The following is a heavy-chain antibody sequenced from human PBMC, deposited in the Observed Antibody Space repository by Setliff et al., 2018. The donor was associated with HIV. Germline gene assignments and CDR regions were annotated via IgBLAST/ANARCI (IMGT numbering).Heavy chain of an antibody. J-gene: IGHJ6*03. D-gene: IGHD3-10*01. CDR2: IDPSGSRI. CDR1: EFTLSGYS. V-gene: IGHV3-23*01. CDR3: AKDLGNYYYMDV. Sequence: GGSLRLSCAASEFTLSGYSMSWVRQVPGKGLEWVSAIDPSGSRIFYSDSVKGRFTISRDNSKNTLYLQMNSLTAEDTAVYYCAKDLGNYYYMDVWGKGTTVTVSS.